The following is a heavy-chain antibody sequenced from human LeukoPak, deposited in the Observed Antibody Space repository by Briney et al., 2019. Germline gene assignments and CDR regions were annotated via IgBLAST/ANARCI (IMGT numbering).Heavy chain of an antibody. CDR3: ARGGLYYYDRIPLGY. Sequence: ASVTDSCKASGYTFTSYDINWVRQAPGQGLEWMGWMNPKSGNTGYAQKFQGRVTMTRNTSISTAYMELSSLRSEDTAVYYCARGGLYYYDRIPLGYWGQGTLVSVSS. V-gene: IGHV1-8*01. D-gene: IGHD3-22*01. J-gene: IGHJ4*02. CDR2: MNPKSGNT. CDR1: GYTFTSYD.